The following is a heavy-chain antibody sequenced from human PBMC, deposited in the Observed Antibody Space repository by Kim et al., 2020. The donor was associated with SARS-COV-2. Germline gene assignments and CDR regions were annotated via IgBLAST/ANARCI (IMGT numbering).Heavy chain of an antibody. Sequence: GGSLRLSCADSGFTFSNYWMHWVRQAPGKGLVWVSRINSDGSSTNYADSVKGRFTISRDNAKNTLYLQMNSLRAEDTAVYYCAGGLVPARLDPWGQGTLVTVTS. CDR2: INSDGSST. D-gene: IGHD2-2*01. CDR1: GFTFSNYW. V-gene: IGHV3-74*01. J-gene: IGHJ5*02. CDR3: AGGLVPARLDP.